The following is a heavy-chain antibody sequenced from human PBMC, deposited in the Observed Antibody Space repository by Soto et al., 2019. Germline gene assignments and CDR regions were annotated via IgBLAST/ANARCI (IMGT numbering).Heavy chain of an antibody. CDR2: ISSSGDAT. V-gene: IGHV3-23*01. Sequence: GGSLRLSCAVSGFTFNSDAMRWVRQAPGKGLEWVSDISSSGDATYYADSVQGRFTTSRDNSKNTLYLQMNSLRDEDTAVYYCATGPSAYYYYGVDVWGQGTTVTVSS. J-gene: IGHJ6*02. CDR1: GFTFNSDA. CDR3: ATGPSAYYYYGVDV.